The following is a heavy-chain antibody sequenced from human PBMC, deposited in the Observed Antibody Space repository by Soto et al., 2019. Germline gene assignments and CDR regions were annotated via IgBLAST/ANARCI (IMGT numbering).Heavy chain of an antibody. CDR1: GFTFSSYA. V-gene: IGHV3-30-3*01. Sequence: GGSLRLSCAASGFTFSSYAMHWVRQAPGKGLEWVAVISYDGSNKYYADSVKGRFTISRDNSKNTLYLQMNSLRAGDTAVYYCACSFQLGYHSDYWGQGTLVTVSS. CDR2: ISYDGSNK. J-gene: IGHJ4*02. CDR3: ACSFQLGYHSDY. D-gene: IGHD7-27*01.